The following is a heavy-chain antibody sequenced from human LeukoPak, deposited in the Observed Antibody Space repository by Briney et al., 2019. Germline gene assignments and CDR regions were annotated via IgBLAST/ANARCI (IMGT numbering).Heavy chain of an antibody. J-gene: IGHJ3*02. CDR2: INHSGST. CDR3: ARSSDYDAFDI. Sequence: SETLSLTCAAYGGSFSGYYWSWIRQPPGKGLEWIGEINHSGSTNYNPSLKSRVTISVDTSKNQFSLKLSSVTAADTAVYYCARSSDYDAFDIWGQGTMVTVSS. V-gene: IGHV4-34*01. CDR1: GGSFSGYY. D-gene: IGHD4-11*01.